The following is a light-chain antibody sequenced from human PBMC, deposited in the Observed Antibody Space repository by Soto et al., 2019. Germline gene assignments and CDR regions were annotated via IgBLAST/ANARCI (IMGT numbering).Light chain of an antibody. V-gene: IGLV1-47*02. J-gene: IGLJ3*02. CDR1: SSNIGRNY. CDR2: DDN. Sequence: QSVLTQPPSASGTPGQRVTISCSGSSSNIGRNYVYWYQQLPGTAPKLLVFDDNQRPSGVPDRFSDSNSGTSASLTISGLRSEDGADYYCAAWDSSVSGRVFGGGTKLTVL. CDR3: AAWDSSVSGRV.